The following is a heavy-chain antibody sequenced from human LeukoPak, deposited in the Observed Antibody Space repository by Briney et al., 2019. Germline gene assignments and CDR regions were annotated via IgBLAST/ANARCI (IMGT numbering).Heavy chain of an antibody. J-gene: IGHJ1*01. CDR1: GFTFSSYA. V-gene: IGHV3-23*01. CDR2: ISGSGGST. D-gene: IGHD3-10*01. Sequence: GGSLRLSYAASGFTFSSYAMSWVRQAPGKGLEWVSAISGSGGSTYYADSVKGRFTISRDNSKNTLYLQMNSLRAEDTAVYYCAKLHTVQLRLWFGELLSYFQHWARAPWSPSPQ. CDR3: AKLHTVQLRLWFGELLSYFQH.